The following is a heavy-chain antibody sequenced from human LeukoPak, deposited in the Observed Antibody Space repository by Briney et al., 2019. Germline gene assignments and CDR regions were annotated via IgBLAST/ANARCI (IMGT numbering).Heavy chain of an antibody. D-gene: IGHD4-17*01. Sequence: GESLKICKKGAGYSFTNYWICWVRQMPGKGLEWMGIIYPGDSETRYSPSFQGQVTISVDKSISTAYLQWSSLKASDTAMYYCARSYGDYGDWAQGTLVTVSS. CDR1: GYSFTNYW. CDR2: IYPGDSET. V-gene: IGHV5-51*01. CDR3: ARSYGDYGD. J-gene: IGHJ4*02.